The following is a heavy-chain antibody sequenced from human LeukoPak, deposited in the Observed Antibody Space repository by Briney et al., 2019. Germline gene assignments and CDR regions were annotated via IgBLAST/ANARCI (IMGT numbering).Heavy chain of an antibody. V-gene: IGHV3-49*04. J-gene: IGHJ4*02. CDR1: GFTFGDYA. D-gene: IGHD3-16*02. CDR3: SGTLGELSFYDY. CDR2: IRGTPYGGTT. Sequence: GGSLRLSRTASGFTFGDYAVSRVRQAPGKGLEWVGFIRGTPYGGTTEYAASVKGRFTISRDDSKSIAHLQLNSLKTEDTAVYYCSGTLGELSFYDYWGQGTLVTVSS.